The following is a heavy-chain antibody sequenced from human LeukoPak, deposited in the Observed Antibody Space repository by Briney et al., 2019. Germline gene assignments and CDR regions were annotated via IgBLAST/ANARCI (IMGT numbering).Heavy chain of an antibody. Sequence: SETLSLTCTVSGGSISTSNYYWGWIRQPPGKGLEWVGNIFYSGSTYYSPSLKSRVTISLDTSRNQFSLKLTSVTAADTAVYYCARASATVVTYFDYWGQGTLVTVSS. CDR1: GGSISTSNYY. J-gene: IGHJ4*02. CDR3: ARASATVVTYFDY. D-gene: IGHD4-23*01. CDR2: IFYSGST. V-gene: IGHV4-39*07.